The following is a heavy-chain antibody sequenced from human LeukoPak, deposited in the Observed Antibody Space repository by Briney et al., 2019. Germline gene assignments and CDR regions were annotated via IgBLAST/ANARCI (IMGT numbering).Heavy chain of an antibody. CDR1: GFTSSSYW. J-gene: IGHJ4*02. V-gene: IGHV3-7*01. D-gene: IGHD6-19*01. Sequence: GGSLRLSCAASGFTSSSYWMSWVRQAPGKGLEWVANIKQDGSEKYYVDSVKGRFTISRDNAKNSLYLQMNSLRAEDTAVYYCAPDRGSSGWYEFDSWGQGTLVTVSS. CDR3: APDRGSSGWYEFDS. CDR2: IKQDGSEK.